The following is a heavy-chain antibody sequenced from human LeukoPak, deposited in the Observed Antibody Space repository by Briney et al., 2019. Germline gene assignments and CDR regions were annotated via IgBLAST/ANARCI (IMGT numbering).Heavy chain of an antibody. CDR3: ARVSNYIFDI. J-gene: IGHJ3*02. V-gene: IGHV3-7*01. CDR2: IKPDGSEA. CDR1: GFTFSDYW. D-gene: IGHD5-24*01. Sequence: PGGSLRLSCGVSGFTFSDYWMTWVRQAPGKGLEWLASIKPDGSEAYYVDSVKGRFTIPRDNAKNSLYLQMNSLRAEGTAVYFCARVSNYIFDIWGQGTMVIVSS.